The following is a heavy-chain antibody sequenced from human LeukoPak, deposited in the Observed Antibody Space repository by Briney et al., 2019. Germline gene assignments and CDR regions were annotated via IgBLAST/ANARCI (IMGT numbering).Heavy chain of an antibody. CDR3: ARGPSVGSGWSPDL. CDR2: ITSSASTV. Sequence: GGSLRLSCAASGFTFRNYEMNWVRQAPGKGLEWVSYITSSASTVYYAGSVKGRFTISRDNAKNSLYLQMNSLRAEDTAIYYCARGPSVGSGWSPDLWGQGTLSPSPQ. V-gene: IGHV3-48*03. D-gene: IGHD6-19*01. CDR1: GFTFRNYE. J-gene: IGHJ5*02.